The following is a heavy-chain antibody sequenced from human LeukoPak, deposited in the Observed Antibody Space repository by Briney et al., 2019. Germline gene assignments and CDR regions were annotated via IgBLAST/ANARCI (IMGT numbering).Heavy chain of an antibody. CDR1: GFTFSSYE. D-gene: IGHD4-23*01. J-gene: IGHJ4*02. Sequence: GGSLRLSCAASGFTFSSYEMHWVRQVPGKGLEWVSYISSGGSTIYYADSMKGRFTISRDNAKNSLYLQMNSLRAEDTAVYYCARDTDYGGPFDYWGQGTLVTVSS. CDR2: ISSGGSTI. CDR3: ARDTDYGGPFDY. V-gene: IGHV3-48*03.